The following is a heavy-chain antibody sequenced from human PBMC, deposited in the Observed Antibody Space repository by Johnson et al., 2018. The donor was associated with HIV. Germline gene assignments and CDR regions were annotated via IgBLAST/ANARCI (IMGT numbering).Heavy chain of an antibody. CDR1: GFTFSSYG. CDR2: IWYDGSNK. D-gene: IGHD4/OR15-4a*01. J-gene: IGHJ3*02. V-gene: IGHV3-33*06. Sequence: QMQLVESGGGVVQPGRSLRLSCAASGFTFSSYGIHWVRQAPGKGLEWVAVIWYDGSNKYYADSVKGRFTISRDNSKNTLYLQMNSLRAEDTAVYYCAKDRSAHMTMLLEVVADAFDIWGQGTMVTVSS. CDR3: AKDRSAHMTMLLEVVADAFDI.